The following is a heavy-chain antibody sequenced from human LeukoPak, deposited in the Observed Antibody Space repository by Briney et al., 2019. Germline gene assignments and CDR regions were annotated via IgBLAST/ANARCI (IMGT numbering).Heavy chain of an antibody. CDR1: GFTFSSYS. D-gene: IGHD3-22*01. CDR3: ARGGQYYDSSGYDY. Sequence: GGSLRLSCAASGFTFSSYSMNWVRQAPGKGLEWVSSISSSSSYIYYADSVKGRFTISRDNAKNSLYLQMNSLRAEDTAVYYCARGGQYYDSSGYDYWGQGTLVTVSS. J-gene: IGHJ4*02. V-gene: IGHV3-21*01. CDR2: ISSSSSYI.